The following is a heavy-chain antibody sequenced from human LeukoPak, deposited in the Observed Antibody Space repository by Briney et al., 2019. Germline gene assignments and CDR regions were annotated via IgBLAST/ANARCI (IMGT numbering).Heavy chain of an antibody. V-gene: IGHV4-4*02. CDR2: IYHSGNT. J-gene: IGHJ4*02. Sequence: SETPSPTCAFSCGSLTSTNWGTWVPPPPGEGLEWIGEIYHSGNTNYNSSLKSRVTISVDKSKNQFSLKLSSVTAADTAVYYCARNGGNSDVDDWGQGTLVTVSS. CDR1: CGSLTSTNW. CDR3: ARNGGNSDVDD. D-gene: IGHD4-23*01.